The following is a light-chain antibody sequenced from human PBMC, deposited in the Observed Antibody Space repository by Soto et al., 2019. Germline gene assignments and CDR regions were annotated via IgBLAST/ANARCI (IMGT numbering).Light chain of an antibody. V-gene: IGLV1-40*01. CDR3: QSYDRGLTAYV. J-gene: IGLJ1*01. CDR1: SSNIGAGYK. Sequence: QSVLTQPPSVSGAPGQRVTISCTGTSSNIGAGYKVHWYHQLPGTAPKFLVSGNDNRPSGVPDRLSASKSGTSGSLAITGLQAEDEGHYYCQSYDRGLTAYVFGTGTKVTVL. CDR2: GND.